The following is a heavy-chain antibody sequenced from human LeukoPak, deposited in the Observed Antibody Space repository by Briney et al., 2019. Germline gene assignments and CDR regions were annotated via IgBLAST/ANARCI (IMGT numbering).Heavy chain of an antibody. J-gene: IGHJ5*02. Sequence: GGSLRLSCAASGFTFSDYAMSWVRQAPGKGLEWVSSISSSSSYIYYADSVKGRFTISRDNAKNSLYLQMNSLRAEDTAVYYCAREYYYDSSGYLNWFDPWGQGTLVTVSS. D-gene: IGHD3-22*01. V-gene: IGHV3-21*01. CDR3: AREYYYDSSGYLNWFDP. CDR2: ISSSSSYI. CDR1: GFTFSDYA.